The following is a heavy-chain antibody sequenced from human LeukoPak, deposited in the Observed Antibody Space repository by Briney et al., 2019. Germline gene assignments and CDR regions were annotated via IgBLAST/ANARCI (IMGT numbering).Heavy chain of an antibody. V-gene: IGHV3-30*05. CDR2: ISYDGSNK. CDR3: ARMKGSYAYYFDY. J-gene: IGHJ4*02. Sequence: PGGSLRLSCAASGFTFSTYSMNWVRQAPGKGLEWVAVISYDGSNKYYADSVKGRFTISRDNSKNTLYLQMNSLRAEDTAVYYCARMKGSYAYYFDYWGQGTLVTVSS. D-gene: IGHD1-26*01. CDR1: GFTFSTYS.